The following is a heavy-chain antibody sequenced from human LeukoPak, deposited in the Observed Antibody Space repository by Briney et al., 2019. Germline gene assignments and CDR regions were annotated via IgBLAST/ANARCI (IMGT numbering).Heavy chain of an antibody. CDR1: GLTFSKAW. CDR3: ARRAPWGQLVLYYFDY. J-gene: IGHJ4*02. D-gene: IGHD6-6*01. V-gene: IGHV3-7*01. CDR2: IKQDGSEK. Sequence: GGSLRLSCAASGLTFSKAWMTWVRQAPGKGLEWVANIKQDGSEKYYVDSVKGRFTISRDNAKNSLYLQMNSLRAEDTAVYYCARRAPWGQLVLYYFDYWGQGTLVTVSS.